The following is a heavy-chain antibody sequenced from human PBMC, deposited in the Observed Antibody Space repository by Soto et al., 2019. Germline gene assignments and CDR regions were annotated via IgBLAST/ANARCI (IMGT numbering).Heavy chain of an antibody. CDR2: ISSSSSYI. J-gene: IGHJ4*02. Sequence: GGSLRLSCAASGFTFSSYSMNWVRQAPGKGLEWVSSISSSSSYIYYADSVKGRFTISRDNAKNSLYLQMNSLRAEDTAVYYCARDRSYYDSSGSYSPPYWGQGTLVTVSS. D-gene: IGHD3-22*01. CDR1: GFTFSSYS. V-gene: IGHV3-21*04. CDR3: ARDRSYYDSSGSYSPPY.